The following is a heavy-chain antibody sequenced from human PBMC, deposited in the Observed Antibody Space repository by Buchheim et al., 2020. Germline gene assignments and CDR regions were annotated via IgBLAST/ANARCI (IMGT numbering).Heavy chain of an antibody. CDR3: ARARRGGSYRPFDY. D-gene: IGHD1-26*01. CDR2: IYYSGST. V-gene: IGHV4-59*01. Sequence: QVQLQESGPGLVKPSETLSLTCSVSGGSISSYYWSWIRQPPGKGLEWLGYIYYSGSTTYNPSLKSRVTISVDTSKNQLSLKLTSVTAADTAVYYCARARRGGSYRPFDYWGQGTL. CDR1: GGSISSYY. J-gene: IGHJ4*02.